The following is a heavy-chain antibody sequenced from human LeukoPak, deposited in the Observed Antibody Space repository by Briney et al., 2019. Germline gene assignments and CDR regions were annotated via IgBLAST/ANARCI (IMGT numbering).Heavy chain of an antibody. Sequence: GGSLRLSCAASGFTFSSYAMSWVRQAPGKGLEWVSAISGSGGSTYYADSVKGRFTMSRDNSKNTLYLQMNSLRAEDTAVYYCAKDEXSSWYPPSYYYGMDVWGQGTTVTVSS. D-gene: IGHD6-13*01. V-gene: IGHV3-23*01. CDR3: AKDEXSSWYPPSYYYGMDV. J-gene: IGHJ6*02. CDR2: ISGSGGST. CDR1: GFTFSSYA.